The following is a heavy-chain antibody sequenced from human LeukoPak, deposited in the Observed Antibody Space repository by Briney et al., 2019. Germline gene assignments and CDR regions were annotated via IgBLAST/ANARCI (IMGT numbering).Heavy chain of an antibody. J-gene: IGHJ4*02. CDR1: GFTFSSYT. CDR3: ARDRDSGSSYSPLTLGY. CDR2: ISFSSSYI. Sequence: GGSLRLSCAASGFTFSSYTMNWVRQAPGKGLEWVSSISFSSSYIYYADSVKGRFTISRDNAKNTVYLQMDGLRVEDTAVYYCARDRDSGSSYSPLTLGYWGQGTLVTVSS. D-gene: IGHD3-10*01. V-gene: IGHV3-21*01.